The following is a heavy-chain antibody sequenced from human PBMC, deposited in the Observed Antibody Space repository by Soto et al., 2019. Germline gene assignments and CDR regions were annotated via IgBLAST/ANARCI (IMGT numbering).Heavy chain of an antibody. D-gene: IGHD3-22*01. J-gene: IGHJ4*02. CDR2: IYHSGST. CDR1: GYSISSGYY. CDR3: ASLGIYGYYYDSSGYPVGPFDY. Sequence: PSETLSLTCAVSGYSISSGYYWGWIRQPPGKGLEWIGSIYHSGSTYYNPSLKSRVTISVDTSKNQFSLKLSSVTAADTAVYYCASLGIYGYYYDSSGYPVGPFDYWGQGTLVTVSS. V-gene: IGHV4-38-2*01.